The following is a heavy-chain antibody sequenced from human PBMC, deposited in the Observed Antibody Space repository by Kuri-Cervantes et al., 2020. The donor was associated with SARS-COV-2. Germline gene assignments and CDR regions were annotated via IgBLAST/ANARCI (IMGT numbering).Heavy chain of an antibody. D-gene: IGHD2/OR15-2a*01. Sequence: ASVKVSCKASGYTFTSYDINWVRQATGQGLEWMGWMNPNSGNTGYAQKFQGRVTMTRNTSVSTAYMELSSLRSEDTAVYYCARVRPTTAGWFDPWGQGTLVTVSS. CDR3: ARVRPTTAGWFDP. CDR1: GYTFTSYD. J-gene: IGHJ5*02. V-gene: IGHV1-8*02. CDR2: MNPNSGNT.